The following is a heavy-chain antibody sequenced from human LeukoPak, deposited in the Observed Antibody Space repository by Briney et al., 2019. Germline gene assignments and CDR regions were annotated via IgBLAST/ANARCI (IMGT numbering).Heavy chain of an antibody. J-gene: IGHJ4*02. CDR2: IYPGDSDT. V-gene: IGHV5-51*01. Sequence: GESLQISSKGSGYSFTSYWIGWVRQMPGKGLEWMGIIYPGDSDTRYSPSFQGQVTISADKSISTAYLQWSSLKASDTAMYYCARPYCSGGSCYSGYFDYWGQGTLVTVSS. D-gene: IGHD2-15*01. CDR3: ARPYCSGGSCYSGYFDY. CDR1: GYSFTSYW.